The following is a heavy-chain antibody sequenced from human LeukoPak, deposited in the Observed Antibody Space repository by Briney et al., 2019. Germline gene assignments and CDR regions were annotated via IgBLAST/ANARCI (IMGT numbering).Heavy chain of an antibody. Sequence: GGSLRLSCAASGFTLSSFAMSWVRQAPGKGLEWVSAISGSGGSTYYTDSVKGRFTISRDNSKNTLYLQMNSLRADDTAVYYCAKDRDLTGDRKPGYFDCWGRGTLVTVFS. D-gene: IGHD7-27*01. CDR2: ISGSGGST. J-gene: IGHJ4*02. CDR1: GFTLSSFA. V-gene: IGHV3-23*01. CDR3: AKDRDLTGDRKPGYFDC.